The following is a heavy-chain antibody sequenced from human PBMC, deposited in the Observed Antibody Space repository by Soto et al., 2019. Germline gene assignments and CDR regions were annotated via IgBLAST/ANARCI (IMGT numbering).Heavy chain of an antibody. V-gene: IGHV3-7*01. CDR3: ARDPGYSGYDWHFDY. D-gene: IGHD5-12*01. Sequence: GGSLRLSCAASGLPDNTYWMSWARQAPGKGLEWVANIKQDESEKYYVDSVKGRFTISRDNAKNSLYLQMNSLRAEDTAVYYCARDPGYSGYDWHFDYWGQGTLVTVSS. J-gene: IGHJ4*02. CDR1: GLPDNTYW. CDR2: IKQDESEK.